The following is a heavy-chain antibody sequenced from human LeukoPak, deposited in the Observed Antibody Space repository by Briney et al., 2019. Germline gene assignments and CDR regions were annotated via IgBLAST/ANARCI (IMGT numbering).Heavy chain of an antibody. V-gene: IGHV3-23*01. CDR3: ASGTAAYN. Sequence: GGSLRLSCAASGFTFSNYAMSWVRQSPGKGLEWVSRINGDGRSTDYADSVRGRFTISRDHAKNTVYLYINSLRPEDTGIYWCASGTAAYNWGQGTLVTVSS. D-gene: IGHD3-10*01. CDR1: GFTFSNYA. J-gene: IGHJ4*02. CDR2: INGDGRST.